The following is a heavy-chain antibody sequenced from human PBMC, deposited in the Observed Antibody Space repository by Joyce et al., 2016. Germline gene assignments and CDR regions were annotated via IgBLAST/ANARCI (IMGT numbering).Heavy chain of an antibody. J-gene: IGHJ4*02. D-gene: IGHD5-18*01. V-gene: IGHV1-46*01. CDR3: AQDVDTALY. Sequence: QVQLVQSGAEVKKPGASVKVSCKASEYTFISYYMHWVRQAPGQGLEWMGIINPSGGSTSYAQKFQGRVTMTRDTSTSTVYMELSSLRSEDTTVYYCAQDVDTALYWGQGTLVTVSS. CDR1: EYTFISYY. CDR2: INPSGGST.